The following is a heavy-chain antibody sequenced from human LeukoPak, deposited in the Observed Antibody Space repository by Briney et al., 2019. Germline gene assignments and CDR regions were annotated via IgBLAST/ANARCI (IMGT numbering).Heavy chain of an antibody. CDR1: GGSISSYY. CDR2: IYYSGST. J-gene: IGHJ4*02. CDR3: ARDGDNYGYAY. Sequence: SETLSLTCTVSGGSISSYYWSWIRQPPGKGLEWIGYIYYSGSTNYNPSLKGRVTISLDTSKNQFSLKLSSVTAADTAVYYCARDGDNYGYAYWGQGTLVTVSS. V-gene: IGHV4-59*01. D-gene: IGHD5-18*01.